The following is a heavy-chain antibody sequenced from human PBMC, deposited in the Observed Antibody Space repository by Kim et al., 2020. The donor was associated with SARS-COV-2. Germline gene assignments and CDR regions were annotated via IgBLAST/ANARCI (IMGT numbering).Heavy chain of an antibody. CDR2: IYYSGST. V-gene: IGHV4-59*01. CDR1: GGSISSYY. D-gene: IGHD2-21*01. Sequence: SETLSLTCTVSGGSISSYYWSWIRQPPGKGLEWIGYIYYSGSTNYNPSLKSRVTISVDTSKNQFSLKLSSVTAADTAVYYCARGDSIVVGSDIWGQGTMVTVSS. J-gene: IGHJ3*02. CDR3: ARGDSIVVGSDI.